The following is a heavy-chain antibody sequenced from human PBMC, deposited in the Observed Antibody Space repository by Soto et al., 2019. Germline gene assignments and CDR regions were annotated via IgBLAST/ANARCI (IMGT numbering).Heavy chain of an antibody. Sequence: EVQLVESGGGLVQPGGSLRLSCAASGFTFSTYSMNWVRLAPGKGLEWVSYISSSSSTIYYADSVKGRFTISRDNAKNSLYLQMNSLRDEDTAVYYCARGLGYCSGGSCYSDYWGQGTQVTVSS. D-gene: IGHD2-15*01. CDR3: ARGLGYCSGGSCYSDY. J-gene: IGHJ4*02. V-gene: IGHV3-48*02. CDR1: GFTFSTYS. CDR2: ISSSSSTI.